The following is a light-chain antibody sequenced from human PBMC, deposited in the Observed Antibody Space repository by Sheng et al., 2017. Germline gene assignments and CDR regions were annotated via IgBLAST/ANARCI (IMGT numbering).Light chain of an antibody. V-gene: IGLV2-8*01. J-gene: IGLJ1*01. CDR2: EVS. CDR1: SSDVGGYNY. CDR3: ATWDDSLNGYV. Sequence: QSALTQPPSASGSPGQSVTISCTGTSSDVGGYNYVSWYQQHPGKAPKLMISEVSKRPSGVPDRFSGSKSGNTASLTVSGLQAEDEADYYCATWDDSLNGYVFGTGARVTVL.